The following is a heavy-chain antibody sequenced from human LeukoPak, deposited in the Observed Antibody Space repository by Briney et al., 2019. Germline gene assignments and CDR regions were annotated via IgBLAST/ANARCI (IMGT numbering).Heavy chain of an antibody. V-gene: IGHV3-74*01. Sequence: GGSLRLSCAASGFTFSSCSMHWVRQAPGKGLVWVSRIKGDGSSISYADSVKGRFTIFRDNAKNTLFLQMDSLRAEDTAVYYCVRGTIVAAGIDYWGQATLVTVSS. CDR2: IKGDGSSI. J-gene: IGHJ4*02. D-gene: IGHD6-13*01. CDR1: GFTFSSCS. CDR3: VRGTIVAAGIDY.